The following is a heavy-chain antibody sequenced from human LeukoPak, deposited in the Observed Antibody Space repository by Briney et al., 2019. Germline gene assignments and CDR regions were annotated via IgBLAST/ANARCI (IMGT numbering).Heavy chain of an antibody. V-gene: IGHV4-34*01. J-gene: IGHJ6*02. Sequence: SETLSLTCAVYGGSFSGYYWSWLRQPPGKGLEWIGEINHSGSTNYNPSLKSRVTISVDTSKNQFSLKLSSVTAADTAVYYCAATGYSSSRGSYGMDVWGQGTTVTVSS. CDR3: AATGYSSSRGSYGMDV. CDR1: GGSFSGYY. D-gene: IGHD6-13*01. CDR2: INHSGST.